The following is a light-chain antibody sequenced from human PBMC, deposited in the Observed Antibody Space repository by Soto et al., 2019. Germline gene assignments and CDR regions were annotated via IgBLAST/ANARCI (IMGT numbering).Light chain of an antibody. J-gene: IGKJ1*01. Sequence: EIVMTQTPLSAPVVLGQPASFSCRSNQSLVHSDGNTYLNWLQQRPGQPPRLLIYKISNRFSGVPERFSGSGAGADFTLTISRVEAEDVETYSCMQATQFPWTFGQGTRVEI. CDR2: KIS. CDR3: MQATQFPWT. V-gene: IGKV2-24*01. CDR1: QSLVHSDGNTY.